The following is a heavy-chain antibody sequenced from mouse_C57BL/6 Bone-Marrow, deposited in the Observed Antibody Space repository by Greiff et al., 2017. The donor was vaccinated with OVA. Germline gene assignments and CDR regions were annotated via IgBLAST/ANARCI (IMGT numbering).Heavy chain of an antibody. J-gene: IGHJ2*01. D-gene: IGHD3-1*01. Sequence: EVKLVESGGGLVKPGGSLKLSCAASGFTFSSYAMSWVRQTPEKRLEWVATISDGGSYTSYPDNVKGRFTISRDNAKNNLYLQMSHLKSEDTAMYYCASSRRYYFDYWGQGTTLTVSS. CDR2: ISDGGSYT. V-gene: IGHV5-4*03. CDR3: ASSRRYYFDY. CDR1: GFTFSSYA.